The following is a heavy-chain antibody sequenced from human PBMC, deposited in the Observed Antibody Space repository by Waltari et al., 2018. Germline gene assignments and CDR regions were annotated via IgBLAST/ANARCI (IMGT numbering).Heavy chain of an antibody. CDR2: INHSGST. J-gene: IGHJ4*02. V-gene: IGHV4-34*01. D-gene: IGHD3-3*01. CDR1: GGSFSGSY. CDR3: ARASLFTIFGVVAQYYFDY. Sequence: QVQLQQWGAGLLKPSETLSLTCAVYGGSFSGSYWSWIRQPPGKGLEWIGEINHSGSTNYNPSLKSRVTISVDTSKNQFSLKLSSVTAADTAVYYCARASLFTIFGVVAQYYFDYWGQGTLVTVSS.